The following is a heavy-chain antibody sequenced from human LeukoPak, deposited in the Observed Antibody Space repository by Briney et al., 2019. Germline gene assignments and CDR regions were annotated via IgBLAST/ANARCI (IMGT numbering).Heavy chain of an antibody. V-gene: IGHV1-2*02. CDR2: INPKSGGT. CDR1: GYTFTAYY. J-gene: IGHJ4*02. CDR3: ASLHRDSSSWYSFDS. Sequence: ASVKVSCKTSGYTFTAYYMHWVRQAPGQGLEWMAWINPKSGGTNVAQQFQGRVTMTRDTSISTAHMELSRLRSDDTAVYYCASLHRDSSSWYSFDSWGQGTLVTVSS. D-gene: IGHD6-13*01.